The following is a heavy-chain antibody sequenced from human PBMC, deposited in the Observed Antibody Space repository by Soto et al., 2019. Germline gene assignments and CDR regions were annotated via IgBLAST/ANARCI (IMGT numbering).Heavy chain of an antibody. CDR2: MNPKSGGA. CDR1: GSGFIRSG. V-gene: IGHV1-2*02. D-gene: IGHD5-18*01. J-gene: IGHJ3*02. CDR3: TRENIENSDGLYDAFDI. Sequence: ASVKVSCKASGSGFIRSGIQWVRQAPGQGLEWMGWMNPKSGGAYFAHKFQGRVTLTRDTSIGTAYIEVNSLTSDDTAVYFCTRENIENSDGLYDAFDIWGQGTTVTVS.